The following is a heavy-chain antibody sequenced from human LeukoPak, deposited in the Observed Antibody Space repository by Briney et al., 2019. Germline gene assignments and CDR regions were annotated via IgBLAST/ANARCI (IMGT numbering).Heavy chain of an antibody. Sequence: GGSLRLSCGASGFTFSDHYMDWVRQAPGKGLEWVGRSRNKVYSYSTEYAASVKGRFTISRDDSENSLYLQMNSLKIEDTAVYYCARGLYCGDGSCSHSAFSNLDYWGQGTLVTVSS. CDR1: GFTFSDHY. J-gene: IGHJ4*02. CDR2: SRNKVYSYST. D-gene: IGHD2-15*01. CDR3: ARGLYCGDGSCSHSAFSNLDY. V-gene: IGHV3-72*01.